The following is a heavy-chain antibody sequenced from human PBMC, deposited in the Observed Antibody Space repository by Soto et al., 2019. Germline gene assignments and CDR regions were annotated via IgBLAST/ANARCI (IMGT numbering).Heavy chain of an antibody. CDR3: ARQGSSSFPYYYYYGMDV. Sequence: QVQLVQSGAEVKKPGASVKVSCKASGYTFTRYGISWVRQAPGQGLEWMGWISAYNGNTNYAQKLQGRVTMTTDTSTSTAYMELRSLRSDDTAVYYCARQGSSSFPYYYYYGMDVWGQGTTVTVSS. CDR2: ISAYNGNT. D-gene: IGHD6-6*01. CDR1: GYTFTRYG. J-gene: IGHJ6*02. V-gene: IGHV1-18*01.